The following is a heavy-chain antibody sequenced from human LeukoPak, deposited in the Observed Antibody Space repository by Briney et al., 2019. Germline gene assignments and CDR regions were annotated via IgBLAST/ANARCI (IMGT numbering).Heavy chain of an antibody. CDR2: INTNTGNP. Sequence: ASVKVSCKASGYTFTGYYMHWVRQAPGQGLEWMGWINTNTGNPTYAQGFTGRFVFSLDTSVSTAYLQISSLKAEDTAVYYCARGRYDSSGHPRYNWFDPWGQGTLVTVSS. D-gene: IGHD3-22*01. CDR3: ARGRYDSSGHPRYNWFDP. J-gene: IGHJ5*02. CDR1: GYTFTGYY. V-gene: IGHV7-4-1*02.